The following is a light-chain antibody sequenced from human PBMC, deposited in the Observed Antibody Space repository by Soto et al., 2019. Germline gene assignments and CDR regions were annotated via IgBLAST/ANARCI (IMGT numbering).Light chain of an antibody. V-gene: IGKV3-11*01. J-gene: IGKJ5*01. CDR1: QSVSSH. CDR3: QQRSNRPGT. Sequence: DIVLTQSPATLSLSPGARVPLSCRASQSVSSHLAWYPQKPGQAPRLLIYDASNWATGIPARFSGSGSGTDFTLTISSLEPEDFAVYYCQQRSNRPGTFGQGTRLEIK. CDR2: DAS.